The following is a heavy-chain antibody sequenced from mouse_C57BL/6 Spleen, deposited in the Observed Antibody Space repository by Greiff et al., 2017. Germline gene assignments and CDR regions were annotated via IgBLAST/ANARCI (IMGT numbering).Heavy chain of an antibody. CDR2: IYPGDGDT. J-gene: IGHJ4*01. CDR1: GYAFSSSW. CDR3: ARSVPAYYYAMDY. Sequence: QVQLQQSGPELVKPGASVKISCKASGYAFSSSWMNWVKQRPGKGLEWIGRIYPGDGDTNYNGKFKGKATLTADKSSSTAYMPLSSLTSEDSAVYFCARSVPAYYYAMDYWGQGTSVTVAS. V-gene: IGHV1-82*01.